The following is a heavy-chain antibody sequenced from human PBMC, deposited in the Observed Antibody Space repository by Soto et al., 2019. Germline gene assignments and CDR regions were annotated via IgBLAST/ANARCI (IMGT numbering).Heavy chain of an antibody. CDR3: AKVHSSGWWHY. J-gene: IGHJ4*02. Sequence: GSLRLSCAASGFTFSTYAMSWVRQAPGNGLEWVSSISGSGGSTYYADSVKGRFTISRDNSKNTLYLQMNSLRAEDTAVYYCAKVHSSGWWHYWGQGTLVTVSS. CDR1: GFTFSTYA. V-gene: IGHV3-23*01. CDR2: ISGSGGST. D-gene: IGHD6-19*01.